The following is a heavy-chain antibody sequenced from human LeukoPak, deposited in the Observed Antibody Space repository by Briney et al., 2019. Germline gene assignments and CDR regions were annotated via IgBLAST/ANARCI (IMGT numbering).Heavy chain of an antibody. CDR3: ATNEAYDSSGYPPDY. CDR2: FDPEDGET. V-gene: IGHV1-24*01. J-gene: IGHJ4*02. CDR1: GYTLTELS. D-gene: IGHD3-22*01. Sequence: ASVKVSCKVSGYTLTELSMHWVRQAPGKGLERMGGFDPEDGETIYAQKFQGRVTMTEDTSTDTAYMELSSLRSEDTAVYYCATNEAYDSSGYPPDYWGQGTLVTVSS.